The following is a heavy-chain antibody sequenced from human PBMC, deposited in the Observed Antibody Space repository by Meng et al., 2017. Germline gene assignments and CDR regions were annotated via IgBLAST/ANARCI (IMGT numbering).Heavy chain of an antibody. Sequence: GESLKISCAASAFNFSSYAMHWVRQAPGKGLEWVAVMSYDGGNKYYADSVKGRITISRDNSKNTLYLQINSLRAEDTAVYYWASEFSASSGWLESYYFDYWGQGTLVTVSS. D-gene: IGHD6-19*01. V-gene: IGHV3-30*04. J-gene: IGHJ4*02. CDR3: ASEFSASSGWLESYYFDY. CDR2: MSYDGGNK. CDR1: AFNFSSYA.